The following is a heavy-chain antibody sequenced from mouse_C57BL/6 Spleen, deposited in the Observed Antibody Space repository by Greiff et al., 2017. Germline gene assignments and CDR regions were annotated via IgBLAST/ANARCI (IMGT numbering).Heavy chain of an antibody. J-gene: IGHJ4*01. CDR2: IYPRSGNT. CDR3: AQYGNYVDYYAMDY. Sequence: VQLVESGAELARPGASVKLSCKASGYTFTSYGISWVKQRTGQGLEWIGEIYPRSGNTYYNEKFKGKATLTADKSSSTAYMELRSLTSEDSAVYFCAQYGNYVDYYAMDYWGQGTSVTVSS. CDR1: GYTFTSYG. D-gene: IGHD2-1*01. V-gene: IGHV1-81*01.